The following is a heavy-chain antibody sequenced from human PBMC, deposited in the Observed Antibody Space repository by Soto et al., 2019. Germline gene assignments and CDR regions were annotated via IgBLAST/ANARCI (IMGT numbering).Heavy chain of an antibody. D-gene: IGHD4-17*01. Sequence: EVQLVESGGGLVKPGGSLRLSCAASGFIFSSYTMTWVRQAPGKGLEWVSSISSSSSNIEYADSVKGRFSVSRDNANNSLFLQINSLRAEDTAVYYCARGDYAGASPRFDYWGLGALVTVSS. J-gene: IGHJ4*02. CDR2: ISSSSSNI. CDR3: ARGDYAGASPRFDY. CDR1: GFIFSSYT. V-gene: IGHV3-21*01.